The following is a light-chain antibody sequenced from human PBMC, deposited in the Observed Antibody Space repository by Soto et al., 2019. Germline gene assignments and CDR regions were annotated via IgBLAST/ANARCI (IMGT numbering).Light chain of an antibody. Sequence: IQMTQSPSSLSASVGDRVTITFRASQSISTYLHWYQQKPGKAPNLLIYAASTLQSGVPSRFSGSGSGTDFTLTISSLQPEDFATYFCQHGYSTPLTFGGGTKVDI. V-gene: IGKV1-39*01. CDR1: QSISTY. CDR2: AAS. J-gene: IGKJ4*01. CDR3: QHGYSTPLT.